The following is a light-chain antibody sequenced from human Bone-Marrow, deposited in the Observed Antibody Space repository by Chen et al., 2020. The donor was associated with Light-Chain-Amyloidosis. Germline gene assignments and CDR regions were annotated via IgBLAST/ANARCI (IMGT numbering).Light chain of an antibody. J-gene: IGLJ2*01. CDR1: SSNVGGLNL. V-gene: IGLV2-23*02. CDR2: EVT. CDR3: CSYAGDSTLL. Sequence: QSALTQPASVSGSPGQSITISCTGTSSNVGGLNLVSWYQQHPGKAPKLIFYEVTKRPSGVSNRFAAFKSGNPASLTISGLQTEDEADYYCCSYAGDSTLLFGGGTKLTVL.